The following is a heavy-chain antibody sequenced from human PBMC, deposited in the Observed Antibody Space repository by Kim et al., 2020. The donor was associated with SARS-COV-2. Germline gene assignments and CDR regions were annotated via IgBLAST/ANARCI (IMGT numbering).Heavy chain of an antibody. CDR2: INSDGSST. D-gene: IGHD3-9*01. V-gene: IGHV3-74*01. Sequence: GGSLRLSCAASGFTFSSYSMHWVRQAPGKGLVWVSSINSDGSSTSYADSVKGRFTISRDNAKNTLYLQMNSLRAEDTAVYYCASAGYYDFLTGYYHYGIDFWGQGTTVTVSS. J-gene: IGHJ6*02. CDR3: ASAGYYDFLTGYYHYGIDF. CDR1: GFTFSSYS.